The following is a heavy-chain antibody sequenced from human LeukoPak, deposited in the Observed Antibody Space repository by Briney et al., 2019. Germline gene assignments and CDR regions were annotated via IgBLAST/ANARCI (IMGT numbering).Heavy chain of an antibody. CDR1: GFTFSTYA. Sequence: GGSLRLSCAASGFTFSTYAMSWVRQAPGKGLEWVSGISGSGGSTYYADSVKGRFTISRDNSKNRLYLQMNSLRVEDTAVYYCAKGELRGYCTSTSCYVSDYWGQGTLVTVSS. J-gene: IGHJ4*02. D-gene: IGHD2-2*01. CDR2: ISGSGGST. V-gene: IGHV3-23*01. CDR3: AKGELRGYCTSTSCYVSDY.